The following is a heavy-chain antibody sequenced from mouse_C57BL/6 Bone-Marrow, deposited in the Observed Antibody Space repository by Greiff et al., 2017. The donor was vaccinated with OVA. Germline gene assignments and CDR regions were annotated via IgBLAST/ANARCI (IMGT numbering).Heavy chain of an antibody. J-gene: IGHJ1*03. CDR2: IYPGDGDT. CDR3: ARNYGSSYSLFDV. CDR1: GYAFSSYW. Sequence: QVQLQQSGAELVKPGASVKISCKASGYAFSSYWMNWVKQRPGKGLEWIGQIYPGDGDTNYNGKFKGKATLTADKSSSTAYMQLSSLTSEDSAVYFCARNYGSSYSLFDVWGTGTTVTVSS. V-gene: IGHV1-80*01. D-gene: IGHD1-1*01.